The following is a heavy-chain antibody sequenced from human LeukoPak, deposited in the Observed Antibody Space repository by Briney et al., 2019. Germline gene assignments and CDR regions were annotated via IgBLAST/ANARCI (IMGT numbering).Heavy chain of an antibody. CDR3: ARIAARPDNWFDP. Sequence: PSETLSLTCTVSGGSISSSSYYWGWIRQPPGKGLEWIGSIYYSGSTYYNPSLKSRVTISVDTSKNQFSLKLSSVTAADTAVYYCARIAARPDNWFDPWGQGTLVTVSS. J-gene: IGHJ5*02. D-gene: IGHD6-6*01. CDR1: GGSISSSSYY. V-gene: IGHV4-39*07. CDR2: IYYSGST.